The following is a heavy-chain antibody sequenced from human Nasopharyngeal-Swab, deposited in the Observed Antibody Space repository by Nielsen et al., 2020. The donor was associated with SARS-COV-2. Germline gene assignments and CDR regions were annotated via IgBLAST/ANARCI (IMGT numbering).Heavy chain of an antibody. CDR1: AGTFISYA. CDR3: ARGDSYGASWYFDL. D-gene: IGHD5-18*01. J-gene: IGHJ2*01. V-gene: IGHV1-69*04. CDR2: IIPIRGIA. Sequence: SVKVSCNASAGTFISYAISWVRQAPGQGLEWMGRIIPIRGIANYAHKLQGRVTITADKSTSTAYMELSSLRSEDTAVYYCARGDSYGASWYFDLWGRGTLVTVSS.